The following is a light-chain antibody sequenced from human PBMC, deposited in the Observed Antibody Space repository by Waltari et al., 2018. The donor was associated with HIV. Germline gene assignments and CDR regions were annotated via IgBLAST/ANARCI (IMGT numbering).Light chain of an antibody. CDR2: GNT. J-gene: IGLJ3*02. CDR3: QAFDISLNGWV. Sequence: QSVLPQPPSVSGAPGQRVTIPCTGSSPNIGAGYEAHWYQHFRGTAPKVVPYGNTNRPSGVPDRFSGSKSGSSASLVITGLQADDDADYYCQAFDISLNGWVFGGGTKLTVL. V-gene: IGLV1-40*01. CDR1: SPNIGAGYE.